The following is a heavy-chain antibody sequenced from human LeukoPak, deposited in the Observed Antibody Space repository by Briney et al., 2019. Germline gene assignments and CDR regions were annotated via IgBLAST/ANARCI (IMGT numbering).Heavy chain of an antibody. J-gene: IGHJ3*01. CDR1: GFTFNSYW. V-gene: IGHV3-74*01. CDR3: ARDHGRSPVLGVNTFDV. Sequence: GGSLRLSCAASGFTFNSYWMHWVRQAPGKGLVWVSRIDNDGSSTTYTDSVKGRFTISRDNAKNTLYLQMNSLSAEDMAVYYCARDHGRSPVLGVNTFDVWGQGTTVSVSS. CDR2: IDNDGSST. D-gene: IGHD2-15*01.